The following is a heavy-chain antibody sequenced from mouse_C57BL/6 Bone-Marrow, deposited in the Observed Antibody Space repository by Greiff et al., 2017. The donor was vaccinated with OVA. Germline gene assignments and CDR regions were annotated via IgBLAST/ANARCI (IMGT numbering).Heavy chain of an antibody. V-gene: IGHV1-76*01. Sequence: QVQLKESGAELVRPGASVKLSCKASGYTFTDYYINWVKQRPGQGLEWIARIYPGSGNTYYNEKFKGKATLTAEKSSSTAYMQLSSLTSEDSAVYFCAREGYYYGSSLAYWGQGTLVTVSA. CDR2: IYPGSGNT. CDR3: AREGYYYGSSLAY. D-gene: IGHD1-1*01. J-gene: IGHJ3*01. CDR1: GYTFTDYY.